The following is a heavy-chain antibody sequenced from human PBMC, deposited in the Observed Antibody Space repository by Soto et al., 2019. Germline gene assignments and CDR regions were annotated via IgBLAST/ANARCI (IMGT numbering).Heavy chain of an antibody. D-gene: IGHD1-26*01. CDR1: GGSISSSSYY. CDR2: IYYSGST. Sequence: SETLSLTCTVSGGSISSSSYYWGWIRQPPGKGLEWIGSIYYSGSTYYNPSLKSRVTISVDTSKNQFSLKLSSVTAADTAVYYCARHRRRWESYYMDVWGKGTTVTVSS. V-gene: IGHV4-39*01. CDR3: ARHRRRWESYYMDV. J-gene: IGHJ6*03.